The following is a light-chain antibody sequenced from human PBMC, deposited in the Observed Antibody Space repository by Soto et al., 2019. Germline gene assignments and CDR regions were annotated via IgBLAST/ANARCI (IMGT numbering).Light chain of an antibody. CDR3: DLLSYEPLS. CDR2: DAS. Sequence: PGTLSVYLGDRATLSYRASQSVSGSYLAWYQQKPGQAPRLLIYDASSRATGIPDRFSGSGSGTDFTLTICRLELEALAVCCCDLLSYEPLSFGGGTKVDIK. V-gene: IGKV3-20*01. J-gene: IGKJ4*01. CDR1: QSVSGSY.